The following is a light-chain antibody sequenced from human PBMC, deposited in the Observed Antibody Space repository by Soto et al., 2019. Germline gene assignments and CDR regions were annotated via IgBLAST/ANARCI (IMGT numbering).Light chain of an antibody. CDR3: QQYNNWPPWT. V-gene: IGKV3-15*01. CDR2: GAS. J-gene: IGKJ1*01. CDR1: HSVISN. Sequence: EIVMTQSPATLSVSPGERATLYFIASHSVISNLAWYQPKPGQAPRLLIYGASTRATGIPARFSGSGSGTEFTLTISSLQSEDFAVYYCQQYNNWPPWTCGQGTKGDIK.